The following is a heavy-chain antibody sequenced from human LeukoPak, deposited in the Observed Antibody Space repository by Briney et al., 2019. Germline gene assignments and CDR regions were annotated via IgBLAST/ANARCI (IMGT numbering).Heavy chain of an antibody. CDR2: IYPGDSDT. V-gene: IGHV5-51*01. J-gene: IGHJ4*02. Sequence: GESLKISCKGSGYSFTNYWIGWVRQMPGKGLEWMGIIYPGDSDTRYGPSFQGQVTISADKSISTAYLQWSSLKASDTAMYYCARQRDGYNTGDLFDYWGQGTLVTVSS. D-gene: IGHD5-24*01. CDR3: ARQRDGYNTGDLFDY. CDR1: GYSFTNYW.